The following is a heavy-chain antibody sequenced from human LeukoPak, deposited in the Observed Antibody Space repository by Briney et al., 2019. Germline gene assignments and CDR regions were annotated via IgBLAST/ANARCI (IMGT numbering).Heavy chain of an antibody. CDR1: GGSISSADYY. D-gene: IGHD4-11*01. V-gene: IGHV4-30-4*08. CDR2: IYYSGTT. J-gene: IGHJ4*02. CDR3: ARDSSPFDY. Sequence: KPSQTLSLTRTVSGGSISSADYYWTWIRQPPGKGLEWIGYIYYSGTTYYNPSLKSRVTISLDTSKNQFSLKLSSVTAADTAVYYCARDSSPFDYWGQGTLVIVSS.